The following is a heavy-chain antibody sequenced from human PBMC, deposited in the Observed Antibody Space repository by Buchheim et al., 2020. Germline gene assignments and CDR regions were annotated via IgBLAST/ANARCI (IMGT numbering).Heavy chain of an antibody. CDR2: ISYDGSNK. J-gene: IGHJ4*02. Sequence: QVQLVESGGGVVQPGRSLRLSCAASGFTFSSYAMHWVRQAPGKGLEWVAVISYDGSNKYYADSVKGRFTISRDNSKNTLYLQMNSLRAEDTAVYYCARDALHYYDSSGYSAPFDYWGQGT. D-gene: IGHD3-22*01. V-gene: IGHV3-30*04. CDR1: GFTFSSYA. CDR3: ARDALHYYDSSGYSAPFDY.